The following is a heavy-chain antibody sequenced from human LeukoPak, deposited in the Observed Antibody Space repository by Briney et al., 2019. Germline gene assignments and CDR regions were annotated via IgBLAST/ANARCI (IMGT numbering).Heavy chain of an antibody. D-gene: IGHD2-2*01. CDR1: GGSISSGGYY. CDR3: ARGGKRCSSTSCYANYYYYGMDV. V-gene: IGHV4-31*03. CDR2: IYYSGST. Sequence: PSQTLPLTCTVSGGSISSGGYYWSWIRQHPEKGLEWIGYIYYSGSTYYNPSLKSRVTISVDTSKNQFSLKLSSVTAADTAVYYCARGGKRCSSTSCYANYYYYGMDVWGQGTTVTVSS. J-gene: IGHJ6*02.